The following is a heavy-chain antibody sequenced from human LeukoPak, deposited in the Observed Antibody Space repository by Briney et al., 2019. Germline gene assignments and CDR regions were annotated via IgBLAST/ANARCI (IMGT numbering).Heavy chain of an antibody. CDR3: ARGAARMVEMGTIISFEY. CDR1: GFPFRSYA. J-gene: IGHJ4*02. V-gene: IGHV3-23*01. D-gene: IGHD5-24*01. Sequence: GGSLRLSCTASGFPFRSYAMSWVRLAPGKGLEWVSSIISSGDITYYPDSLKGRFTISRDNSKNTLYLQMNSLRDEDTTVYYCARGAARMVEMGTIISFEYWGQGTLVTVSS. CDR2: IISSGDIT.